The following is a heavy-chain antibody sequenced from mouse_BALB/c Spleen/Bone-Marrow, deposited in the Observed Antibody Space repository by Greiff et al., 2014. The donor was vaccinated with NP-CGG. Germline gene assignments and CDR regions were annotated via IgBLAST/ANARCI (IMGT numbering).Heavy chain of an antibody. CDR2: IWGDGST. CDR3: ARDRGYDVGFAY. D-gene: IGHD2-2*01. V-gene: IGHV2-6-7*01. CDR1: GFSLTGYC. Sequence: VKLMESGPGLVAPSQSLSITCTVSGFSLTGYCVNWVRQPPGKGLEWLGMIWGDGSTDYNSALKSRLSISKDNSKSQVFLKMNSLQTDDTARYYCARDRGYDVGFAYWGQGTLVTVSA. J-gene: IGHJ3*01.